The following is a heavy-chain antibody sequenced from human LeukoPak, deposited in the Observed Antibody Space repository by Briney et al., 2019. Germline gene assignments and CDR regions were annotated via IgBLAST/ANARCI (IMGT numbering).Heavy chain of an antibody. J-gene: IGHJ3*02. CDR2: ISGSGGIT. CDR1: GFTFSSYA. V-gene: IGHV3-23*01. D-gene: IGHD3-22*01. Sequence: GGSLRLSCAASGFTFSSYAMSWVRQVPGKGLEWVSAISGSGGITYYADSVKGRFTISRDNSKNTLYLQMNSLRTEDTAVYYCASRGDYYDSSGYYSDAFDIWGQGTTVTVSS. CDR3: ASRGDYYDSSGYYSDAFDI.